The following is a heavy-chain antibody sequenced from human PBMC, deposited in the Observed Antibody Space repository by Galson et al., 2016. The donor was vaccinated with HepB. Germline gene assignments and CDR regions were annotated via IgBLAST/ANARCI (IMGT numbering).Heavy chain of an antibody. CDR2: ISWNSGDM. Sequence: SLRLSCAGTGFTFDDYGMHWVRQVPGTGLEWVAGISWNSGDMAYVDSVKGRFTISRDNAKNVLYLQMSSLRPEDTALYYCVKDRVFGVVLSAAFDSWGQGTMVIVSS. D-gene: IGHD3-3*01. CDR3: VKDRVFGVVLSAAFDS. CDR1: GFTFDDYG. V-gene: IGHV3-9*01. J-gene: IGHJ3*02.